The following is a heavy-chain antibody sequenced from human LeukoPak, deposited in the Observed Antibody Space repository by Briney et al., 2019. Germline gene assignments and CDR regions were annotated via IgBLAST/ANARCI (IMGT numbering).Heavy chain of an antibody. CDR3: AAGSGNYYRSDMDA. CDR2: IIPIFGTA. Sequence: SVKVSCKASGGTFSSYAISWVRQAPGQGLEWMGGIIPIFGTANYAQKFQGRVTITADESTSTAYMELSSLRSEDTAVYYCAAGSGNYYRSDMDAWGNGTTVIVS. J-gene: IGHJ6*03. V-gene: IGHV1-69*13. D-gene: IGHD3-10*01. CDR1: GGTFSSYA.